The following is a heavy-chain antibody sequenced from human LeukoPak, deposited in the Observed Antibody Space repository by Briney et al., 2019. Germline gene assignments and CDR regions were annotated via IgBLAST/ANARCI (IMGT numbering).Heavy chain of an antibody. CDR1: GYTFTSYD. V-gene: IGHV1-8*01. CDR2: MNPNSGNT. D-gene: IGHD5-24*01. Sequence: ASVKVSCKASGYTFTSYDINWVRQATGQGLEWMGWMNPNSGNTGYAQKFQGRVTMPRNTSISTAYMELSSLRSENTAVYYCARRRRRDGYEPWGQGTLVTVSS. J-gene: IGHJ5*02. CDR3: ARRRRRDGYEP.